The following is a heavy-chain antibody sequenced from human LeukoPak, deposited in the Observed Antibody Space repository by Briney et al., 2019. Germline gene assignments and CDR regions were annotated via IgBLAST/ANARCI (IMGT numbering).Heavy chain of an antibody. CDR1: GFTFSSYA. Sequence: GRSLRLSCAASGFTFSSYAMHWVRQAPGKGLEWVAVISYDGSNKYYADSVKGRFTISRDNSKNTLYLQMNSLRAEDTAVYYCANPTQGYWGQGTLVTVSS. CDR2: ISYDGSNK. J-gene: IGHJ4*02. CDR3: ANPTQGY. V-gene: IGHV3-30-3*01.